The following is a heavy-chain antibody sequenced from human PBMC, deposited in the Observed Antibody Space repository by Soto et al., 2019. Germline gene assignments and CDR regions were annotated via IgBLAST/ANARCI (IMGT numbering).Heavy chain of an antibody. J-gene: IGHJ4*01. CDR3: VKDHPALEY. V-gene: IGHV3-64D*06. Sequence: GSLRLSCSASGFTFSDYATHWVRQVPGKGLEYVSVIRSDGDRIYYADSVKGRFTISRDNSKNTLFLQMNSLRPEDTAMYYCVKDHPALEYWGHGTLVTVSS. CDR1: GFTFSDYA. CDR2: IRSDGDRI.